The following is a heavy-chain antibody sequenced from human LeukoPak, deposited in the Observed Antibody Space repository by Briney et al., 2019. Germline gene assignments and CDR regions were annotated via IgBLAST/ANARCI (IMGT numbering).Heavy chain of an antibody. V-gene: IGHV3-23*01. Sequence: PGGSLRLSCAASGFTFSTYAMTWVRQAAEKGLEWVSIINAGGGETYYADSVKGRFTISRDNSKNTLYLQMNSLRDEDTAVYYCGRDPNGDYFGAFEFWGQETLVTVSA. CDR1: GFTFSTYA. CDR3: GRDPNGDYFGAFEF. J-gene: IGHJ3*01. D-gene: IGHD4-17*01. CDR2: INAGGGET.